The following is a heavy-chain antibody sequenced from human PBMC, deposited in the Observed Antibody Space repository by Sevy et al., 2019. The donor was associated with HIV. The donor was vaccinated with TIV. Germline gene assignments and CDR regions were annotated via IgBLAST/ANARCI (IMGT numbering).Heavy chain of an antibody. V-gene: IGHV3-23*01. CDR1: GFTFSSYA. Sequence: GGSLRLSCAASGFTFSSYAMSWVRQAPGKGLEWVSAISGSGGSTYYADSVKGRFTISRDNSKNTLYLQMNSLRADGTAVYYCAKTSSITMIVVVIDYYYGMDVWGQGTTVTVSS. CDR3: AKTSSITMIVVVIDYYYGMDV. D-gene: IGHD3-22*01. CDR2: ISGSGGST. J-gene: IGHJ6*02.